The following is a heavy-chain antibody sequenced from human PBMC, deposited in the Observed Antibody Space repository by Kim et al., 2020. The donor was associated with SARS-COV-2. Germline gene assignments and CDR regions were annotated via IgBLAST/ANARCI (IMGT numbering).Heavy chain of an antibody. J-gene: IGHJ4*02. CDR2: IYYSGST. D-gene: IGHD1-26*01. Sequence: SETLSLTCTVSCGSISSGDYYWSWIRQPPGKGLEWIGYIYYSGSTYYNPSLKSRVTISVDTSKNQFSLKLSSVTAADTAVYYCASSIVGASFDYWGQGTLVTVSS. V-gene: IGHV4-30-4*01. CDR1: CGSISSGDYY. CDR3: ASSIVGASFDY.